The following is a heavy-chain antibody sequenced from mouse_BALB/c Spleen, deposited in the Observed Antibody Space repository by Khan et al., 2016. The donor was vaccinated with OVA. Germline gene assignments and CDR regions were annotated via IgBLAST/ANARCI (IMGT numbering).Heavy chain of an antibody. J-gene: IGHJ2*01. CDR1: GYSFTGYF. D-gene: IGHD1-1*01. Sequence: VQLQQSGPELVKPGASVKISCKASGYSFTGYFMNWVMQSHGKSLEWIGRINPHVGETFYKPKFQGKATLTVDESSSTAHMELRCLASEDSAVYYCARIYGSDFDYWGQGTTLTVSS. CDR2: INPHVGET. V-gene: IGHV1-20*02. CDR3: ARIYGSDFDY.